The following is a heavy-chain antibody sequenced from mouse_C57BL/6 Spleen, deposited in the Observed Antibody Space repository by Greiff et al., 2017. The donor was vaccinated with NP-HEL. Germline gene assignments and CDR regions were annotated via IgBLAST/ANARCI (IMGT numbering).Heavy chain of an antibody. CDR3: ARWGCTFVSSDY. CDR2: ISRGGSTI. V-gene: IGHV5-17*01. Sequence: EVMLVESGGGLVKPGGSLKLSCAASGFTFSDYGMHWVRQAPEQGLEWVAYISRGGSTINYAEKVKGRFTISVDNATNTPFLQMTSLRSEDTAVYYCARWGCTFVSSDYWGQGTTLTVSS. J-gene: IGHJ2*01. CDR1: GFTFSDYG. D-gene: IGHD5-1*01.